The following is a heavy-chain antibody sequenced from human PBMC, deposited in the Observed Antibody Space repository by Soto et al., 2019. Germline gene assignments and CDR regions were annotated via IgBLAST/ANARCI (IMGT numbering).Heavy chain of an antibody. CDR2: ISGSGGST. Sequence: GGSLRLSCAASGFTFSSYAMSWVRQAPGKGLEWVSAISGSGGSTYYADSVKGRFTISRDNSKNTLYLQMNSLRAEDTAVYYCAKDLSPGYCSGGSCYRVFAICGQGTMVTV. CDR1: GFTFSSYA. D-gene: IGHD2-15*01. V-gene: IGHV3-23*01. CDR3: AKDLSPGYCSGGSCYRVFAI. J-gene: IGHJ3*02.